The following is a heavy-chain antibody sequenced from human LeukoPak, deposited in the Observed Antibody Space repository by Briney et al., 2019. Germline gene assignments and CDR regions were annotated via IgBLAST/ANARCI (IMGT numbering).Heavy chain of an antibody. J-gene: IGHJ4*02. CDR3: VKDYRVGSSPAFGDF. D-gene: IGHD2-21*01. Sequence: GGSLRLSCAASGFTFTSYAIKWVRQAPGKGLEWVSVISGAGGTTYYADSVKGRFTISRDNYRNTMYLQMNSLRAEDTAIYYCVKDYRVGSSPAFGDFWGRGILVTVSS. CDR1: GFTFTSYA. V-gene: IGHV3-23*01. CDR2: ISGAGGTT.